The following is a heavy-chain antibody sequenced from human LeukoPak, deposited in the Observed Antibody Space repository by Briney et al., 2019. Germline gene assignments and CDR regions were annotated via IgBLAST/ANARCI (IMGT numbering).Heavy chain of an antibody. CDR1: GGSFSNYY. V-gene: IGHV4-34*01. CDR3: ARTGYYYDSSGDAFDI. CDR2: INHGGST. J-gene: IGHJ3*02. Sequence: SETLSLTCAVYGGSFSNYYWSWIRQPPGKGLEWIGEINHGGSTNYNPSLKSRVTISVDTSKNQFSLKLSSVTAADTAVYYCARTGYYYDSSGDAFDIWGQGTMVTVSS. D-gene: IGHD3-22*01.